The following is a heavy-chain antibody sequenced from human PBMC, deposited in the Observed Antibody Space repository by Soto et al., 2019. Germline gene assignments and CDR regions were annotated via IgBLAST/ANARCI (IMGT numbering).Heavy chain of an antibody. CDR2: VYYTGST. D-gene: IGHD6-19*01. CDR1: GGSISGSY. V-gene: IGHV4-59*01. Sequence: XGTLSLTCSVSGGSISGSYWSWIRQSPGKGLEWLGYVYYTGSTNYSPSLRSRVSISVDTSKNEFSLRLSSVTAADTAVYFCARSVAVPGAHIDYWGQGTQVTVSS. CDR3: ARSVAVPGAHIDY. J-gene: IGHJ4*02.